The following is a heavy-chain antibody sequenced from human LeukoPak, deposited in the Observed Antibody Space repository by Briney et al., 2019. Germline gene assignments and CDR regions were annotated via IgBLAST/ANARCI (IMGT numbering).Heavy chain of an antibody. CDR2: IYYSGNN. CDR1: GGSINSSSHY. D-gene: IGHD1-7*01. J-gene: IGHJ5*02. V-gene: IGHV4-39*07. Sequence: SETLSLTCTVSGGSINSSSHYWGWIRQPPGKGLEWIGSLGSIYYSGNNYYNPSLKSRVTISLDTSKKQFSLKLSSVTAADTAVYYCARGHRYNWNYLNAYRFDPWGQGTLVTVSS. CDR3: ARGHRYNWNYLNAYRFDP.